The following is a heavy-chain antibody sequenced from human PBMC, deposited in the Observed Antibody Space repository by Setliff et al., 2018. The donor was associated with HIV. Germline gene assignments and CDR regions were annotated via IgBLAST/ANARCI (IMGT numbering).Heavy chain of an antibody. CDR2: FDPEDGET. J-gene: IGHJ4*02. V-gene: IGHV1-24*01. Sequence: ASVKISCKVSGYTLAELSMHWVRQAPGKGLEWMGGFDPEDGETIYAQKFQGRVSMTEEKSTDTAYMELSSLRSDDTAVYYCATFYNSGSLTSFGHWGQGTVVTVSS. D-gene: IGHD3-10*01. CDR1: GYTLAELS. CDR3: ATFYNSGSLTSFGH.